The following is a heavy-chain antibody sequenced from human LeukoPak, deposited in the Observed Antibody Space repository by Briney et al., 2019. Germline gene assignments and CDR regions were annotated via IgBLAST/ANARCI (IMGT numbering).Heavy chain of an antibody. V-gene: IGHV4-59*12. CDR1: GGSISTYY. CDR3: ASSDPYYYYYMDV. J-gene: IGHJ6*03. Sequence: PSETLSLTCTVSGGSISTYYWNWIRQPPGKGLEWIGYIYYSGRTNYNPSLKSRVSISIDTSKNQFSLKLSSVTAADTAVYYCASSDPYYYYYMDVWGKGTTVTVSS. CDR2: IYYSGRT.